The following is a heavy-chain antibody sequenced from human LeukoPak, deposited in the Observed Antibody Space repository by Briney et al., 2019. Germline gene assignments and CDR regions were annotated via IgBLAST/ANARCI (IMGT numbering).Heavy chain of an antibody. Sequence: GGSLRLSCAASGFTFSSYGMHWVRQAPGKGLEWVAVISYDGSNKYYADSVKGRFTISRDNSKNTLYLQMNSLRVEDTAVYYCARTRAGSQAGFDYWGQGTLVTVSS. CDR2: ISYDGSNK. D-gene: IGHD1-1*01. CDR3: ARTRAGSQAGFDY. V-gene: IGHV3-30*03. CDR1: GFTFSSYG. J-gene: IGHJ4*02.